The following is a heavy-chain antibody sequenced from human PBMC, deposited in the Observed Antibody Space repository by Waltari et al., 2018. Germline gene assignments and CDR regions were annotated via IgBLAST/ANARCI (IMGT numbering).Heavy chain of an antibody. CDR3: ARERRDGYKGFDY. Sequence: QVQLQESGPGLVKPSQTLSLTCTVSGGSISSGGYYWSWIRQHPGKGLEWIGYIYHSGSTYYNPSLKSRVTISVDRSKNQFSLKLGSVTAADTAVYYCARERRDGYKGFDYWGQGTLVTVSS. V-gene: IGHV4-31*03. CDR1: GGSISSGGYY. CDR2: IYHSGST. D-gene: IGHD5-12*01. J-gene: IGHJ4*02.